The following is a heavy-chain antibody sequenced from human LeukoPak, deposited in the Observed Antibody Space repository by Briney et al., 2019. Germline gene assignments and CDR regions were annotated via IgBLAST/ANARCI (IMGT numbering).Heavy chain of an antibody. D-gene: IGHD2-2*01. CDR1: GGSISSGDYY. Sequence: KASETLSLTCTVSGGSISSGDYYWRGLRPPPGKGLEWNVYICDNGSNDYNTSLKSRVTISVDTSKNQFSLQLSSVTAADTAVYYCASSIVVVPAAMDYYYMDVWGKGTTVTVSS. V-gene: IGHV4-30-4*08. J-gene: IGHJ6*03. CDR3: ASSIVVVPAAMDYYYMDV. CDR2: ICDNGSN.